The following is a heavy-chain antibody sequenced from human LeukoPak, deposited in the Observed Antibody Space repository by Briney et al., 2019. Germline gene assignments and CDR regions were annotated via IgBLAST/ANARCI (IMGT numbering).Heavy chain of an antibody. CDR3: ATGAGIAAAGGPGFDC. CDR2: FDPEDGET. J-gene: IGHJ4*02. CDR1: GYTLTELS. D-gene: IGHD6-13*01. V-gene: IGHV1-24*01. Sequence: ASVKVSCKVSGYTLTELSMHWVRQAPGKGLEWMGGFDPEDGETIYAQKFQGRVTMTEDTSTDTAYMELSSLRSEDTAVYYCATGAGIAAAGGPGFDCWGQGTLVTVSS.